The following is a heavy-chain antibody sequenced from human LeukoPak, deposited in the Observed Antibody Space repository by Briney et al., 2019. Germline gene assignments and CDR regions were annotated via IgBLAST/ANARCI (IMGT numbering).Heavy chain of an antibody. CDR2: IYYSGST. Sequence: SETLSLTCTVSGGSISSGGYYWSWIRQHPGKGLEWIGYIYYSGSTYYNPSLKSRVTISVDTSKNKFSLKLSSVTAADTAVYYCARVSVFQGCVTFDPWGQGTLVTVSS. D-gene: IGHD2-8*02. CDR3: ARVSVFQGCVTFDP. J-gene: IGHJ5*02. V-gene: IGHV4-31*03. CDR1: GGSISSGGYY.